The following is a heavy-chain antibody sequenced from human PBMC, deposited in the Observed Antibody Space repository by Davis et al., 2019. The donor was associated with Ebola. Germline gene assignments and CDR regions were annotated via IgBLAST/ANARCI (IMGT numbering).Heavy chain of an antibody. V-gene: IGHV3-30*18. CDR1: GFTFSSYG. CDR2: ISYDGSNK. Sequence: PGGSLRLSCAASGFTFSSYGMHWVRQAPGKGLEWVAVISYDGSNKYYADSVKGRFTISRDNSKNTLYLQMNSLRAEDTAVYYCAKGRSAYYYYYMDVWGKGTTVTVSS. J-gene: IGHJ6*03. CDR3: AKGRSAYYYYYMDV.